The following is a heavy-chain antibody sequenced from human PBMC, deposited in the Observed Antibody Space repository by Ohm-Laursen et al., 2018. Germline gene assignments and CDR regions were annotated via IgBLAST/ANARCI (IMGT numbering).Heavy chain of an antibody. CDR2: INSDGSST. D-gene: IGHD4-11*01. J-gene: IGHJ6*02. CDR3: AKAPDSNYASYYHYGMDV. CDR1: GFTFGTYW. V-gene: IGHV3-74*01. Sequence: GSLRLSCAASGFTFGTYWMHWVRQAPGKGLAWVSRINSDGSSTSYADSVKGRFTISRDNAKNSLYLQMNSLRAEDTALYYCAKAPDSNYASYYHYGMDVWGQGTTVTVSS.